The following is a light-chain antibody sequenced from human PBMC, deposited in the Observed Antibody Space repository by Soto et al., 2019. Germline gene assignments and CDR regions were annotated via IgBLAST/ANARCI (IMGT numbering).Light chain of an antibody. CDR1: SGHSNYD. CDR3: QTWGPGFVL. CDR2: LDSDGRH. Sequence: QSVLTQSPSSSASLGASVKLTCTLSSGHSNYDIAWHQQQPEKGPRYLMKLDSDGRHNRGDGIPDRFSGSGSGAERYVTISSLQSEDEADYYCQTWGPGFVLFGGGTKLTVL. J-gene: IGLJ2*01. V-gene: IGLV4-69*02.